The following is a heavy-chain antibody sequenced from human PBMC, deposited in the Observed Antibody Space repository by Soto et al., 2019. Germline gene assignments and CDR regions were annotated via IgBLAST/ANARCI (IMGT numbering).Heavy chain of an antibody. CDR3: ARAPYDSSGYQDY. CDR2: ISYDGSNK. J-gene: IGHJ4*02. D-gene: IGHD3-22*01. CDR1: GFTFSSYA. V-gene: IGHV3-30-3*01. Sequence: GGSLRLSCAAYGFTFSSYAMHWVRQAPGKGLEWVAVISYDGSNKYYADSVKGRFTISRDNSKNTLYLQMNSLRAEDTAVYYCARAPYDSSGYQDYWGQGTLVTVS.